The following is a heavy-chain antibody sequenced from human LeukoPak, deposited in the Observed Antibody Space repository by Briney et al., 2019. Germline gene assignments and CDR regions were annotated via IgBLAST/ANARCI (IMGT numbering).Heavy chain of an antibody. CDR3: ATDATVVNPNYYFDY. D-gene: IGHD4-23*01. V-gene: IGHV3-33*01. CDR2: IWYDGSNK. Sequence: PGGSLRLSCAASGFTFSSYGMHWVRQAPGKGLEWVAVIWYDGSNKYYADSVKGRFTISRDNSKNTLYLQMNSLRAEHTAVYYCATDATVVNPNYYFDYWGQGTLVTVSS. J-gene: IGHJ4*02. CDR1: GFTFSSYG.